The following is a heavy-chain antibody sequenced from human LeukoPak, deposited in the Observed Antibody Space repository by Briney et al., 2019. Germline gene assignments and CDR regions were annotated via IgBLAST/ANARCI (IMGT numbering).Heavy chain of an antibody. J-gene: IGHJ4*02. CDR2: ISAYSGNT. CDR3: ARAGYCSSSSCSHYFDY. CDR1: GYTFTSYG. Sequence: ASVKVSCKASGYTFTSYGISWVRQAPGQGLEWMGWISAYSGNTNYAQSLQGRVTMTTDTSTNTAYMELRSLRSDDTAVFYCARAGYCSSSSCSHYFDYWGQGTLVTVSS. D-gene: IGHD2-2*01. V-gene: IGHV1-18*01.